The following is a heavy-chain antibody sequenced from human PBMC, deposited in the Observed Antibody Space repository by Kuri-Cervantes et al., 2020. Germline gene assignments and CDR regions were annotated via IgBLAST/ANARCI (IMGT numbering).Heavy chain of an antibody. V-gene: IGHV3-7*01. CDR2: TSPDGSDN. J-gene: IGHJ4*02. D-gene: IGHD6-19*01. CDR1: GFTFNNYW. Sequence: GESLKISCVASGFTFNNYWMSWVRQLPGKGLEWVSNTSPDGSDNYHVDSVKGRFTISRDNAKNSLYLQMNSLRAEDTAVYYCARETSSGWFDYWGPGTLVTVSS. CDR3: ARETSSGWFDY.